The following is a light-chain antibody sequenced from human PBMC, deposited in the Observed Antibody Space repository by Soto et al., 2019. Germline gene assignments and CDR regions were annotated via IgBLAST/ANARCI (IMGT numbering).Light chain of an antibody. Sequence: QSVLRQPPSVSGAPGQRVTISCTGSSSNIGAGYDVHWYQQLPGTAPKLLIYANNNRPSGVPDRFSGSKSGTSASLAITGLQAEDEADYYCQSYDGSLSGVLFGGGTKLTVL. J-gene: IGLJ2*01. CDR3: QSYDGSLSGVL. V-gene: IGLV1-40*01. CDR1: SSNIGAGYD. CDR2: ANN.